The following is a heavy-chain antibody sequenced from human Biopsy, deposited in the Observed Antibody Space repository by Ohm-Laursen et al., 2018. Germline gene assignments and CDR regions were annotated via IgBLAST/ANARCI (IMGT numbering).Heavy chain of an antibody. D-gene: IGHD2/OR15-2a*01. Sequence: AASVKVSCKVSGHALSELSMHWVRQSPGKGLEWMGGFSPEEGETLYAQKFQGRVTMSEDTSTDTAYMELSSLTSEDTAVYYCAADIIFTPDSWGQGTLVTVSS. CDR3: AADIIFTPDS. J-gene: IGHJ4*02. CDR1: GHALSELS. V-gene: IGHV1-24*01. CDR2: FSPEEGET.